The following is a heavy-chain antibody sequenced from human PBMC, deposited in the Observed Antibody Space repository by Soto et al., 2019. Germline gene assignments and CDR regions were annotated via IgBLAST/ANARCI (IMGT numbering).Heavy chain of an antibody. J-gene: IGHJ4*02. Sequence: QLQLQESGSGLVKPSQTLSLTCAVSGGSISSGGYSWSWIRQPPGKGLEWIGYIYHSGSTYYNPSLERRLTISVDRSKNQFSLKLSSVTAADTAVYYCAAGGGLPRYSWGQGTLVTVSS. D-gene: IGHD5-12*01. V-gene: IGHV4-30-2*01. CDR2: IYHSGST. CDR3: AAGGGLPRYS. CDR1: GGSISSGGYS.